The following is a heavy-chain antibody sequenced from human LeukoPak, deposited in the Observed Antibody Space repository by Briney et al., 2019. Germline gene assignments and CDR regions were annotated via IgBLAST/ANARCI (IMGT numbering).Heavy chain of an antibody. CDR3: ARLAAISGSDYPDD. J-gene: IGHJ4*02. CDR1: GGSISSYY. D-gene: IGHD1-26*01. V-gene: IGHV4-59*12. CDR2: VYQSGTT. Sequence: SETLSLTCNVSGGSISSYYWSWIRQSPGKELEWIGYVYQSGTTSYSPSLKRRVTISADTSKNHFSLRLRSVTAADTAVYYCARLAAISGSDYPDDWGQGPLVTVSS.